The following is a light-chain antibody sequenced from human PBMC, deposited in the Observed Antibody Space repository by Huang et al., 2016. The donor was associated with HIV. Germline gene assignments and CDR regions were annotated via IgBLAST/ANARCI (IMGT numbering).Light chain of an antibody. CDR2: AAS. V-gene: IGKV1-27*01. CDR3: QRYDSATRA. Sequence: DIQMTQSPASLSASTGVRVTLTCRESQDIANFVAWFQQKPGKVPRPLIYAASVLQSGVQSRFTGRGSGTDFSLTITNFQAEDVATYYCQRYDSATRAFGQGTKVDLK. CDR1: QDIANF. J-gene: IGKJ1*01.